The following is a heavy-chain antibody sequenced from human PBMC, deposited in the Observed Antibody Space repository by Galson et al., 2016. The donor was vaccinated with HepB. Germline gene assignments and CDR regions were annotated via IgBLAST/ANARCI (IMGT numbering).Heavy chain of an antibody. D-gene: IGHD1-7*01. Sequence: SLRLSCAASGFPFSNFWMHWVRQAPGKGLVWVSRINSDGSRTDYADSVKGRFTVSRDNTKNTVYLEMNSLRAEDTAVYYCRGWNFDIDYWGQGTVVTVSS. CDR1: GFPFSNFW. J-gene: IGHJ4*03. CDR2: INSDGSRT. CDR3: RGWNFDIDY. V-gene: IGHV3-74*01.